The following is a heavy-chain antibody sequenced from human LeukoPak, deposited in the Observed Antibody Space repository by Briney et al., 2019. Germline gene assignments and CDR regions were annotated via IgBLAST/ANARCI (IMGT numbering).Heavy chain of an antibody. V-gene: IGHV1-46*01. CDR1: GYTFTNYA. CDR3: ARDNSIHERGWWFDP. CDR2: INPRGTST. D-gene: IGHD4-23*01. Sequence: GASVKISCKASGYTFTNYAVNWVRQAPGQGLEWMGLINPRGTSTIYAEKFQGRIIMTRDMSTTTDYMELSSLKSDDTAVYYCARDNSIHERGWWFDPWGQGTLVTVSS. J-gene: IGHJ5*02.